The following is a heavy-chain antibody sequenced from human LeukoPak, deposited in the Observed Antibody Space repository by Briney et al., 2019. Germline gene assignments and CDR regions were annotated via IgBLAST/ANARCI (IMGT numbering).Heavy chain of an antibody. J-gene: IGHJ4*02. Sequence: GSSVKVSCKASGFTFTSSAMQWVRQARGRRLEWIGWIVVGSGNTNYAQKFQERVTITRDMSTSTAYMELSSLRSEDTAVYYCAAFYSSGPPGDFDYWGQGTLVTVSS. CDR3: AAFYSSGPPGDFDY. V-gene: IGHV1-58*02. CDR1: GFTFTSSA. CDR2: IVVGSGNT. D-gene: IGHD6-19*01.